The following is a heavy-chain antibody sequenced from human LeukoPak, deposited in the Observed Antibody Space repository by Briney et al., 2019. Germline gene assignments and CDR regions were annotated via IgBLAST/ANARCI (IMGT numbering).Heavy chain of an antibody. D-gene: IGHD6-13*01. J-gene: IGHJ4*02. CDR1: GYTFIGSH. CDR3: ARTAVAAAALFDY. CDR2: INPNSGGT. V-gene: IGHV1-2*02. Sequence: ASVKVSCKASGYTFIGSHMHWVRQAPGQGLEWMGWINPNSGGTNYAQKFQGRATMTRDTSISTAYMELSRLRSDDTAVYYCARTAVAAAALFDYWGQGTLVTVSS.